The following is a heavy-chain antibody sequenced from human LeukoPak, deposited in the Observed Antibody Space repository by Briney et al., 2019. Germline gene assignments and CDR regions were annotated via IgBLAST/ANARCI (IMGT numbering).Heavy chain of an antibody. CDR1: GFTFSSYA. CDR2: IKSHGDNT. D-gene: IGHD7-27*01. Sequence: GGSLRLSCAASGFTFSSYAMTWVRQAPGMGLEWVSTIKSHGDNTYYSDSVKGLFTISRDNSRNTLFLQMNNLRAEDTAVYYCAKVPNTNSPGVDYWGQGTLVTVSS. CDR3: AKVPNTNSPGVDY. J-gene: IGHJ4*02. V-gene: IGHV3-23*01.